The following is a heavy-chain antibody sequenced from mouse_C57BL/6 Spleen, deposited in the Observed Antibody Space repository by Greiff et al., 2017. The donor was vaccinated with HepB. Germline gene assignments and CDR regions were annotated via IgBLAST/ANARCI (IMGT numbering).Heavy chain of an antibody. CDR1: GYTFTSYW. J-gene: IGHJ3*01. CDR2: INPSNGGT. Sequence: VQLQQSGTELVKPGASVKLSCKASGYTFTSYWMHWVKQRPGQGLEWIGNINPSNGGTNYNEKFKSKATLTVDKSSSTAYMQLSSLTSEDSAVYYCARKTTVAAGGFAYWGQGTLVTVSA. V-gene: IGHV1-53*01. CDR3: ARKTTVAAGGFAY. D-gene: IGHD1-1*01.